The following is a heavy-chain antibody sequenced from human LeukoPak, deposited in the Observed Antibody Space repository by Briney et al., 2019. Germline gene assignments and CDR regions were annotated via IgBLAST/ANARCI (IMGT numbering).Heavy chain of an antibody. CDR1: GGSFSGYY. Sequence: PSETLSLTCAVYGGSFSGYYWSWIRQPPGKGLEWIGEINHSGSTNYNPSLKSRVTISVDTSKNQFSLKLSSVTAADTAVYYCARGLLGTTFDYWGQGTLVTVSS. J-gene: IGHJ4*02. D-gene: IGHD1-26*01. CDR2: INHSGST. V-gene: IGHV4-34*01. CDR3: ARGLLGTTFDY.